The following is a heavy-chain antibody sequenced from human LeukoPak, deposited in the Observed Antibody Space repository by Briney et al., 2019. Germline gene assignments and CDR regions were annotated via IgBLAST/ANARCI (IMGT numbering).Heavy chain of an antibody. CDR1: GFTFSSYW. Sequence: PGGSLGLSCAASGFTFSSYWMSWVRQAPGKGLEWVSVIYSGGSTYYADSVKGRFTISRDNSKNTLYLQMNSLRAEDTAVYYCARDPDGGNSADYWGQGTLVTVSS. CDR3: ARDPDGGNSADY. CDR2: IYSGGST. J-gene: IGHJ4*02. D-gene: IGHD4-23*01. V-gene: IGHV3-53*01.